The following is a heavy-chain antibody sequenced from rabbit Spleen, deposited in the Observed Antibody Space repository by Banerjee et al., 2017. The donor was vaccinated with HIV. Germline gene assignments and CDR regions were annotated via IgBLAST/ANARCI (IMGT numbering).Heavy chain of an antibody. CDR1: GFSFSDRDV. CDR3: ARETWGSSGNYGL. J-gene: IGHJ6*01. V-gene: IGHV1S45*01. Sequence: QEELEESGGGLVKPEGSLTLTCKASGFSFSDRDVMCWVRQAPGKGLEWIACINTATGKPVYATWAKGRFTISTTSSTTVTLQMTSLTAADTATYFCARETWGSSGNYGLWGPGTLVTVS. CDR2: INTATGKP. D-gene: IGHD1-1*01.